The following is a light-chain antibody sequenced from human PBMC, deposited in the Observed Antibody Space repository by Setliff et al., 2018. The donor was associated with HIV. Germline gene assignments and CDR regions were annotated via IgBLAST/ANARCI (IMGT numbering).Light chain of an antibody. V-gene: IGLV2-14*01. CDR2: EVS. Sequence: SALTQPASVSGSPGQSTTISCTGTSSDVGGYNYVSWYQQHPGKAPKLMIYEVSNRPSGVSNRFSGSKSGNTASLTISGLQAEDEADYYCSSYTSTTLYVFGTGTKVTVL. J-gene: IGLJ1*01. CDR3: SSYTSTTLYV. CDR1: SSDVGGYNY.